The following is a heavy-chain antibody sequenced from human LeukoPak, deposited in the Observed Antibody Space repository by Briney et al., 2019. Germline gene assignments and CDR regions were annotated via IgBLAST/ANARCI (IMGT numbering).Heavy chain of an antibody. Sequence: ASVKVSCKASGYTFTSYGISWVRQAPGQGLEWMGWISAYNGNTNYAQKLQGKVTMTTDTSTSTAYMELRSLRSDDTAVYYCASRLELPGDAFDIWGQGTMVTVSS. D-gene: IGHD1-7*01. CDR2: ISAYNGNT. J-gene: IGHJ3*02. CDR1: GYTFTSYG. V-gene: IGHV1-18*01. CDR3: ASRLELPGDAFDI.